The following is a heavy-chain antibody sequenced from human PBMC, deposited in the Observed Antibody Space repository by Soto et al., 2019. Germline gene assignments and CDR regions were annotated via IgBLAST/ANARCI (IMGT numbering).Heavy chain of an antibody. CDR1: GGSISSGGYY. CDR2: IYYSGST. CDR3: ASITYYYDSSGPKGMDV. J-gene: IGHJ6*02. D-gene: IGHD3-22*01. V-gene: IGHV4-31*03. Sequence: KTSETLSLTCTVSGGSISSGGYYWSWIRQHPGKGLEWIGYIYYSGSTYYNPSLKSRVTISVDTSKNQFSLKLSSVTAADTAVYYCASITYYYDSSGPKGMDVWGQGTTVTVS.